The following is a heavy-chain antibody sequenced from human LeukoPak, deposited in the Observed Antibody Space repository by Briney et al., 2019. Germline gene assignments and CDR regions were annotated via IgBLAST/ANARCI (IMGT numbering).Heavy chain of an antibody. CDR1: GYTFTDYD. CDR2: MNPYGGTT. Sequence: ASVKLSCTASGYTFTDYDMSWVRQAPGQGLEWMGWMNPYGGTTGYAPNVQGRATLTRNTSISTASMDLGSLRAEDRAVYCCARARDTGALTVKSWGQGALVTVSS. CDR3: ARARDTGALTVKS. D-gene: IGHD5-18*01. J-gene: IGHJ5*02. V-gene: IGHV1-8*03.